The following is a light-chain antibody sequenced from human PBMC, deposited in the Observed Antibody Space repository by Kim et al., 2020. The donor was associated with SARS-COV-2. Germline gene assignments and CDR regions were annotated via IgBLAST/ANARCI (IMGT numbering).Light chain of an antibody. V-gene: IGKV3-11*01. CDR3: QQRSNWPPALS. Sequence: PGERATLSCRASQSVGTSLAWYQQRPCQAPRLLIYDTFNRATGIPDRFSGSGSGTDFTLTISSLESEDFAVYYCQQRSNWPPALSFGGGTKVDIK. CDR1: QSVGTS. J-gene: IGKJ4*01. CDR2: DTF.